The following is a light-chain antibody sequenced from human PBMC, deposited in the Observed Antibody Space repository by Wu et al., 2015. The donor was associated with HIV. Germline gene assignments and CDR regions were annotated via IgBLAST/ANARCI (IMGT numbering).Light chain of an antibody. J-gene: IGKJ1*01. CDR1: QSVSSY. CDR3: QQYNSWPPPWT. Sequence: EIVLTQSPATLSLSPGERATLSCRASQSVSSYLAWYQQKPGQAPRLLIYDASNRATGIPARFSGSGSGTDFTLTISNLQSEDSAVYYCQQYNSWPPPWTFGQGTKVEIK. V-gene: IGKV3-11*01. CDR2: DAS.